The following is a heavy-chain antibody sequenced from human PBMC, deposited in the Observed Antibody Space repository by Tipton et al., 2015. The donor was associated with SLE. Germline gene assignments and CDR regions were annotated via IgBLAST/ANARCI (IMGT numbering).Heavy chain of an antibody. CDR2: TRNEANFFTT. Sequence: SLRLSCEVSGFTFSDHYMDWVRQAPGKGLEWVGRTRNEANFFTTEYAASVKGRFTISRDDSKNSLYLQMNSLRAEDTAVYYCARGGYSSSWYVYWGQGTLVTVSS. V-gene: IGHV3-72*01. CDR1: GFTFSDHY. D-gene: IGHD6-13*01. CDR3: ARGGYSSSWYVY. J-gene: IGHJ4*02.